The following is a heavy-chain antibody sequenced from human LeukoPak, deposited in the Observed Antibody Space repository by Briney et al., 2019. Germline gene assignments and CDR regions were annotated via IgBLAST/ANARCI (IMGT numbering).Heavy chain of an antibody. J-gene: IGHJ4*02. CDR1: GGTFSSYA. D-gene: IGHD3-10*01. Sequence: ASVNVSCKASGGTFSSYAISWVRQAPGQGLEWMGWISAYNGNTNYAQKFQGRVTMTTDTSTSTAYMELRSLRSDDTAVYYCAREGVSVLWFGESQGSFDYWGQGTLVTVSS. CDR2: ISAYNGNT. CDR3: AREGVSVLWFGESQGSFDY. V-gene: IGHV1-18*01.